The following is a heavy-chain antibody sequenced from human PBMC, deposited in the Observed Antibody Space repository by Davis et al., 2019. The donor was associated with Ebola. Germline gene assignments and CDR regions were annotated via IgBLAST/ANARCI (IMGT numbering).Heavy chain of an antibody. CDR3: AIPRGGDSNVGIDY. CDR1: GYTFTSYG. V-gene: IGHV1-69*05. J-gene: IGHJ4*02. CDR2: IIPIFGTA. D-gene: IGHD2-21*02. Sequence: SVKVSCKASGYTFTSYGISWVRQAPGQGLEWMGGIIPIFGTANYAQKFQGRVTMTRDTSTSTVYMELSSLRSEDTAVYYCAIPRGGDSNVGIDYWGQGTLVTVSS.